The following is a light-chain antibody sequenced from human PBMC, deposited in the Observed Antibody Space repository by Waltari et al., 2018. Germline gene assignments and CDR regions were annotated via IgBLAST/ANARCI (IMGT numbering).Light chain of an antibody. CDR1: HGITNY. J-gene: IGKJ1*01. CDR2: GAS. V-gene: IGKV1-27*01. Sequence: VQMTQSPSSPSPSVGDTVTMTCRARHGITNYLAWYQQKPGKVPKLLIYGASTLQSGVPARFSGSGSGTVFTLTISSLQPEDVATYYCQKYDNAPWTFGQGTKVEIK. CDR3: QKYDNAPWT.